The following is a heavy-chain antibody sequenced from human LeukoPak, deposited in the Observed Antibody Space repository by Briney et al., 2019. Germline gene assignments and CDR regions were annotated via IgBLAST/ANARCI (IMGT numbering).Heavy chain of an antibody. D-gene: IGHD1-26*01. V-gene: IGHV1-24*01. CDR1: GYTVTELS. CDR2: FDPEDGET. Sequence: ASVKVSCKVSGYTVTELSMHWVRQAPGKGLEWMGSFDPEDGETIYAQKFQGRVTMTEDTSTDTAYMELSSLRSEDTAVYYCATDSPYSGSPHFDYWGQGTLVTVSS. J-gene: IGHJ4*02. CDR3: ATDSPYSGSPHFDY.